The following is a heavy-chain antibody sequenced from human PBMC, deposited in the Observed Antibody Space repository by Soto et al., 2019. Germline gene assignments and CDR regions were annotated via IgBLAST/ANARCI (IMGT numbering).Heavy chain of an antibody. J-gene: IGHJ4*02. CDR2: INPNSGGK. CDR3: ARAHSLRSSGWYGY. CDR1: GYTFTGYY. D-gene: IGHD6-19*01. V-gene: IGHV1-2*02. Sequence: ASVKVSCKASGYTFTGYYMHWVRQAPGQGLEWMGWINPNSGGKNYAQKFQGRVTMTRDTSISTAYMELSRLRSDDTAVYYCARAHSLRSSGWYGYCGQGTLVTV.